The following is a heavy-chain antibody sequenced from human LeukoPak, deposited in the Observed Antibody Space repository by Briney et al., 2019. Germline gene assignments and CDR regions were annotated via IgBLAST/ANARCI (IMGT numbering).Heavy chain of an antibody. V-gene: IGHV4-34*01. CDR1: GGSFSGYY. CDR2: INHSGST. CDR3: ARHYYYGSGIRNWFDP. Sequence: PSETLSLTCAVYGGSFSGYYWSWIRQPPGKGLEWIGEINHSGSTNYNPSLKSRVTISVDTSKNQFPLKLSSVTAADTAVYYCARHYYYGSGIRNWFDPWGQGTLVTVSS. D-gene: IGHD3-10*01. J-gene: IGHJ5*02.